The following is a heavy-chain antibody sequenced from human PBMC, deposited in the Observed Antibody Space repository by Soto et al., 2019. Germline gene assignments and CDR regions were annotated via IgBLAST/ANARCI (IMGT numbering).Heavy chain of an antibody. D-gene: IGHD2-2*01. J-gene: IGHJ4*02. CDR2: IIPIFGTA. CDR1: GGTFSSYA. Sequence: SVKVSCKASGGTFSSYAISWVRQAPGQGLEWMGRIIPIFGTANYAQKFQGRVTITADESTSTAYMELSSLRSEDTAVYYCARDIGRDGYCSSTSCYAPGGYWGQGTLVTVSS. V-gene: IGHV1-69*13. CDR3: ARDIGRDGYCSSTSCYAPGGY.